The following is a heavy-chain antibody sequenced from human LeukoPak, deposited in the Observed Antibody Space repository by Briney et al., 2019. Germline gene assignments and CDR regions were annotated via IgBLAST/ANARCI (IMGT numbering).Heavy chain of an antibody. D-gene: IGHD3-3*01. CDR3: ARGLSAYYDFWSGYYRTPPDDYYYYYGMDV. J-gene: IGHJ6*02. CDR1: GFTFSNAW. Sequence: GGSLRLSCAASGFTFSNAWMSWVRQAPGKGLEWVGRIKSKTDGGTTEYAATVKGRFTISRDDSKNTLYLQMNSLSAEDTAVYYCARGLSAYYDFWSGYYRTPPDDYYYYYGMDVWGQGTTVTVSS. V-gene: IGHV3-15*01. CDR2: IKSKTDGGTT.